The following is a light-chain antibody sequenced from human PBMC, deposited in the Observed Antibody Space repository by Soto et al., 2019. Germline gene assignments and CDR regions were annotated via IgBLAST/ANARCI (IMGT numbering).Light chain of an antibody. CDR3: QQYGSSPPFT. CDR2: GAS. J-gene: IGKJ5*01. Sequence: EIVLTQSPGTLSFSTGERATLSCRASHSVSSSYLAWYQQKPGQAPRLLIYGASSRATGIPDRFSGSGSGTDFTLTISRLEPEDFAVYYCQQYGSSPPFTFGQGTRLEN. V-gene: IGKV3-20*01. CDR1: HSVSSSY.